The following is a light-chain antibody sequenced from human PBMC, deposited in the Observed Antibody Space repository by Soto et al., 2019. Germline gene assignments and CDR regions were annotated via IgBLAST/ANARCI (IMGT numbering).Light chain of an antibody. Sequence: EIVMTQSPATLSVSPGERATLSCRASQSVSSNLAWYQQKVGQAPRLLSYDASTSATGVPARFSGSGSGTEFTLTISSLQSEDFAVYYCQQYSNWPETFGQGTKVEIK. CDR1: QSVSSN. J-gene: IGKJ1*01. CDR2: DAS. V-gene: IGKV3-15*01. CDR3: QQYSNWPET.